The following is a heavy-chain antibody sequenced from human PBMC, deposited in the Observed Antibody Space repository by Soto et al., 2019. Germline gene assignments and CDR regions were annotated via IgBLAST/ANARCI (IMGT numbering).Heavy chain of an antibody. CDR3: ARATAMAPFDY. CDR1: GGSISSSNW. Sequence: QVQLQESGPGLVKPSGTLSLTCAVSGGSISSSNWWSWVRQPPGKGLEWIGEIYHSGSTNYNPSLKRRVTTSVDKSKYQCSLKLSSVTAADTAGYYCARATAMAPFDYWGQGTLVTVSS. CDR2: IYHSGST. V-gene: IGHV4-4*02. D-gene: IGHD5-18*01. J-gene: IGHJ4*02.